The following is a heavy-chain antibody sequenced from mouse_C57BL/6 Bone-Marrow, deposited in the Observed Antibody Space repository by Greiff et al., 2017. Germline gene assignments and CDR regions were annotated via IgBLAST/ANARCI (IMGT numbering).Heavy chain of an antibody. V-gene: IGHV1-55*01. CDR3: ASSGGCRLAWFAY. J-gene: IGHJ3*01. CDR2: IYPGSGST. CDR1: GYTFTSYW. Sequence: QVQLQQPGAELVKPGASVKMSCKASGYTFTSYWITWVKQRPGQGLEWIGDIYPGSGSTNYNEKFKSKATLTVDTSSSTASMQLSSLTSEDSAVYCCASSGGCRLAWFAYWGQGTLVTVSA.